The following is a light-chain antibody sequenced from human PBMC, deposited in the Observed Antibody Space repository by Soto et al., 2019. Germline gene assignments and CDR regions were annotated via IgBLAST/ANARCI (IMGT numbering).Light chain of an antibody. CDR1: SSNIGAGYD. Sequence: QSVLTQPPSVSGAPGQRATISCTGSSSNIGAGYDVHWYQQLPGTAPKLLIYGNSNRPSGVPDRFSGSKSGTSASLAITGLQAEDEADYYCQSYDSSLRGSVFGGGTKRTV. J-gene: IGLJ2*01. CDR2: GNS. CDR3: QSYDSSLRGSV. V-gene: IGLV1-40*01.